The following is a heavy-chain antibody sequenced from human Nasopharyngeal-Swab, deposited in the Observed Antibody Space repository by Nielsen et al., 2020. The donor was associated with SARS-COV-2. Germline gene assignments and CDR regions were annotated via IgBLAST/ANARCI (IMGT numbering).Heavy chain of an antibody. CDR3: VREKGYYDSSAIDY. CDR2: INGDGSSR. V-gene: IGHV3-74*01. J-gene: IGHJ4*02. D-gene: IGHD3-22*01. Sequence: GESLKISCVGSGFTFSRSWMHWVRQAPGKGLVWVSRINGDGSSRSYADSVKGRFTISRDNAKNTLYLQMNSLRAEDTAVYYCVREKGYYDSSAIDYWGQGTLVTVSS. CDR1: GFTFSRSW.